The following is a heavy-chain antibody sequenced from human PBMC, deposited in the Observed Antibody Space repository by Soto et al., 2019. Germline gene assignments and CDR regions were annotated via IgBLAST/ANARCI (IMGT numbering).Heavy chain of an antibody. Sequence: EVQLLESGGGLVQPGGSLRLSCAASGFTFSSYAMSWVRQAPGKGLEWLSLIRGDSITTYYADSVKGRFTISRDNSKNTLYLQRNSLRAEDTAIYYSARKAIPVGGNTWFDPWCQGTLVTVSS. CDR2: IRGDSITT. D-gene: IGHD6-13*01. V-gene: IGHV3-23*01. CDR1: GFTFSSYA. J-gene: IGHJ5*02. CDR3: ARKAIPVGGNTWFDP.